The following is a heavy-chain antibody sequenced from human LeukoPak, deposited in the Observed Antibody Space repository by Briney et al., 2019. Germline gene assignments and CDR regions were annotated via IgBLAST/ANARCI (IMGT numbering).Heavy chain of an antibody. CDR1: RFSFSDYD. Sequence: GGSLRLSCRASRFSFSDYDMHWVRQAPGKGLEWVAVISYDGSRKHYGDSVKGRFTISRDNSGSTLFLQMNSLRTDDTSVYFCAKYAFNWNAPDGLDIWGQGTMVIVSS. D-gene: IGHD1-1*01. J-gene: IGHJ3*02. V-gene: IGHV3-30*18. CDR3: AKYAFNWNAPDGLDI. CDR2: ISYDGSRK.